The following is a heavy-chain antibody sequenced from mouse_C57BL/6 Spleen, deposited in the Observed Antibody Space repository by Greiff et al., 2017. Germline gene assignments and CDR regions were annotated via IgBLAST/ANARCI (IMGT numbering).Heavy chain of an antibody. CDR1: GFTFSDYY. CDR3: ARVITTVVATDYFDY. J-gene: IGHJ2*01. V-gene: IGHV5-16*01. D-gene: IGHD1-1*01. CDR2: INYDGSST. Sequence: EVKLMESEGGLVQPGSSMKLSCTASGFTFSDYYMAWVRQVPEKGLEWVANINYDGSSTYYLDSLKSRFIISRDNAKNILYLQMSSLKSEDTATYYCARVITTVVATDYFDYWGQGTTLTVSS.